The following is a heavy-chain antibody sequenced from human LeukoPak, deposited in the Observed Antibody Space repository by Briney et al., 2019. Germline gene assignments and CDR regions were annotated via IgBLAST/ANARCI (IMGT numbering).Heavy chain of an antibody. V-gene: IGHV4-34*01. CDR2: INHSGST. CDR3: ARGVFWSGYYTYYYYYGMDV. CDR1: GESFSGYY. D-gene: IGHD3-3*01. Sequence: SETLSLTCAVYGESFSGYYWSWIRQPPGKGLEWIGEINHSGSTNYNPSLKSRVTISVDTSKNQFSLKLSSVTAADTAVYYCARGVFWSGYYTYYYYYGMDVWGQGTTVTVSS. J-gene: IGHJ6*02.